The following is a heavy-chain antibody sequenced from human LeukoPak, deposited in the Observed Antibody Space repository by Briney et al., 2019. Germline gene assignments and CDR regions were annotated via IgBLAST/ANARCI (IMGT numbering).Heavy chain of an antibody. CDR2: IKQDGSEK. D-gene: IGHD3-10*01. J-gene: IGHJ4*02. CDR3: ARETFGSGSYPDF. Sequence: GGSLRLSCAASGFTFSSYWMSWVRQAPGKGLEWVANIKQDGSEKYYVDSVKGRFTISRDNSKNTVSLQMNNLRPEDTAVYYCARETFGSGSYPDFWGQGTLVTVSS. CDR1: GFTFSSYW. V-gene: IGHV3-7*01.